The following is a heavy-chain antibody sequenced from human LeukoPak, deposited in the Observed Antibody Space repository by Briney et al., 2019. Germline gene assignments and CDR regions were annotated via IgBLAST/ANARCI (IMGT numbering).Heavy chain of an antibody. CDR3: ARVPVGSIDY. D-gene: IGHD1-26*01. Sequence: GSLRLSXAXSGFTFSSYSMNWVRQAPGKGLEWVSSISSSSSYIYYADSVKGRFTISRDNAKNSLYLQMNSLRAEDTAVYYCARVPVGSIDYWGQGTLVTVSS. CDR2: ISSSSSYI. CDR1: GFTFSSYS. V-gene: IGHV3-21*01. J-gene: IGHJ4*02.